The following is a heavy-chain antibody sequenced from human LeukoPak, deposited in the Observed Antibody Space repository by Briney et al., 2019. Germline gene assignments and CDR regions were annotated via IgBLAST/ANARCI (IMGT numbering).Heavy chain of an antibody. Sequence: GGSLRLSCSASGFTFSPCAMHWVRQAPGKGLEYVSAIYSNGGVTYYADSVEGRFTISRDNSKNTLNLEMSSLSVEDTAMYYCVKDVSSTYYYFDYWGQGTLVTVSS. D-gene: IGHD6-13*01. CDR1: GFTFSPCA. J-gene: IGHJ4*02. CDR2: IYSNGGVT. V-gene: IGHV3-64D*09. CDR3: VKDVSSTYYYFDY.